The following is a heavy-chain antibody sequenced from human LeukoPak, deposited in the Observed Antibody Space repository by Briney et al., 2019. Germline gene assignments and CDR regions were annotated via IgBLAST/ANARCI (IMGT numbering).Heavy chain of an antibody. CDR1: GYTFTSYY. D-gene: IGHD2-2*01. Sequence: ASVKASCKASGYTFTSYYMHWVRQAPGQGLEWMGIINPSGGSTSYAQKFQGRVTMTRDTSTSTVYMELSSLRSEDTAVYYCALEYGIVVVPAAAPFGWGQGTLVTVSS. V-gene: IGHV1-46*01. J-gene: IGHJ4*02. CDR3: ALEYGIVVVPAAAPFG. CDR2: INPSGGST.